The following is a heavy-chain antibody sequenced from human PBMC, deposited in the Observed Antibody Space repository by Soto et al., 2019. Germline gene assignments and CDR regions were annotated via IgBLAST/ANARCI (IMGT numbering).Heavy chain of an antibody. Sequence: SETLSLTCTVSGGSVTNYYWSWIRQPPGKGLEWVGYIYYSGSTNYNPSLKSRVTMSVDTSKNQFSLRLTSVTAADTAVYCCARDPYSSSTDAFDIWGQGTMVTVSS. CDR2: IYYSGST. CDR3: ARDPYSSSTDAFDI. CDR1: GGSVTNYY. D-gene: IGHD6-6*01. V-gene: IGHV4-59*02. J-gene: IGHJ3*02.